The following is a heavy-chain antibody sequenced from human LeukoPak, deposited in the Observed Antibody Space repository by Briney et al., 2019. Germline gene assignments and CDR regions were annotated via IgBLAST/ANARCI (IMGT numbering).Heavy chain of an antibody. D-gene: IGHD6-6*01. CDR2: IYPGDSDT. J-gene: IGHJ4*02. CDR3: ARRGSSSDPYFDY. V-gene: IGHV5-51*01. Sequence: GESLKISCKGSGYSFTSYWIGWVRQMPGKGLEWMGIIYPGDSDTRYSPPFQGQVTISADESISTASLQWSSLKASDTAMYYCARRGSSSDPYFDYWGQGTLVTVSS. CDR1: GYSFTSYW.